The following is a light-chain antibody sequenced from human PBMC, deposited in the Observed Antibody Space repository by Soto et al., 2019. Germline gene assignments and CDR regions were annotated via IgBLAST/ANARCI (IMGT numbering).Light chain of an antibody. V-gene: IGLV2-23*02. CDR1: SSDVGSYNL. Sequence: QSALTQPASVSGSPGQSITISCTGTSSDVGSYNLVSWYQQNPGKAPKLMIYEVSKRPSGVSNRFSGSKSGNTASLTISGLQAEAEADYYCCSYAGSSTSLVVFGGGTKLTVL. CDR2: EVS. J-gene: IGLJ2*01. CDR3: CSYAGSSTSLVV.